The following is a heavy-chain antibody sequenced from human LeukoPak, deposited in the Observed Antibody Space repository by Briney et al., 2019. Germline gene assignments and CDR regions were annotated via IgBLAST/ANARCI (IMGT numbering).Heavy chain of an antibody. CDR3: ARLRRNWNDRRPSGPYYMDV. D-gene: IGHD1-20*01. CDR2: INHSGGT. V-gene: IGHV4-34*01. Sequence: PSETLSLTCAVYGGSFSGYYWSWIRQSPEKGLEWIGEINHSGGTNYKPSLKSRVTISVDTSKNQFSLKLSSVTAADTAVYYCARLRRNWNDRRPSGPYYMDVWGKGTTVTVSS. CDR1: GGSFSGYY. J-gene: IGHJ6*03.